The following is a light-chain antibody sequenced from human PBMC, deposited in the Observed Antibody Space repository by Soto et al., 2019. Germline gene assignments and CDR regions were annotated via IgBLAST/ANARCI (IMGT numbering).Light chain of an antibody. CDR2: GAS. J-gene: IGKJ1*01. Sequence: IVRTQSPATLSVSPWEIATLSGRAIQSVSRNLAWYPQKPGQAPRLLSYGASTRATGIPAMISGSGSGTEFTLTISSRQSEDVAVYYCHQYNNWPPWTFGQGTKVQIK. CDR1: QSVSRN. V-gene: IGKV3-15*01. CDR3: HQYNNWPPWT.